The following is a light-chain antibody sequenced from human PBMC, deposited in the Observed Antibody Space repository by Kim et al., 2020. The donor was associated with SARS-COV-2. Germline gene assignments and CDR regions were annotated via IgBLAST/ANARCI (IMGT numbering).Light chain of an antibody. J-gene: IGLJ3*02. Sequence: RQTATLTCTGNSNNVGNQGAAWLQQRQGHPPKLLSYANHNRPSGISERFSASRSGNTASLTITGLQPEDEADYYCSTWDSSLSAWVFGGGTQLTVL. CDR3: STWDSSLSAWV. V-gene: IGLV10-54*04. CDR2: ANH. CDR1: SNNVGNQG.